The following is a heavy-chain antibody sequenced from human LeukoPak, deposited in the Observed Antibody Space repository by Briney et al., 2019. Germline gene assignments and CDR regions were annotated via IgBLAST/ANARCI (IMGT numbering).Heavy chain of an antibody. CDR2: IKQDGSEK. Sequence: GGSLGLSCAASGFTFSSYWMSWVRQAPGKGLEWVANIKQDGSEKYYVDSVKGRFTISRDNAKNSLYLQMNSLRAEDTAVYYCARDPTDSSSWYRAFDIWGQGTMVTVSS. J-gene: IGHJ3*02. CDR3: ARDPTDSSSWYRAFDI. D-gene: IGHD6-13*01. V-gene: IGHV3-7*01. CDR1: GFTFSSYW.